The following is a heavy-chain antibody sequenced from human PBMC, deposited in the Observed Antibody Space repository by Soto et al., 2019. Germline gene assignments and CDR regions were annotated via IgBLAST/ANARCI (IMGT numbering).Heavy chain of an antibody. Sequence: QLQLQESGPGLVKPSETLSLTCSVSGDSINSDNYYWGWIRQPPGKGLEWIGSIYYRGTTYYNPSLKNLATISLDKSKSQFSRKLTSVTAADSAVYFCARLEGLATISYYFDYWGQGTLVTVSS. CDR2: IYYRGTT. V-gene: IGHV4-39*01. J-gene: IGHJ4*02. D-gene: IGHD3-9*01. CDR1: GDSINSDNYY. CDR3: ARLEGLATISYYFDY.